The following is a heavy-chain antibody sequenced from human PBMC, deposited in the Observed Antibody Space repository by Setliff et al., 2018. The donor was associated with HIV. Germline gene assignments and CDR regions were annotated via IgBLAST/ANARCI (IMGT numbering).Heavy chain of an antibody. V-gene: IGHV4-61*01. CDR2: IYYSGST. CDR1: GGSVGSGSYY. CDR3: ARHDCGGDCSINWFDP. J-gene: IGHJ5*02. Sequence: SETLSLTCSVSGGSVGSGSYYWSWIRQSPGKGLEWLGYIYYSGSTTYNPSLRSRVTISIDTSKNQFSLNLRSVTAADTAVYYCARHDCGGDCSINWFDPWGQGTLVTVSS. D-gene: IGHD2-21*02.